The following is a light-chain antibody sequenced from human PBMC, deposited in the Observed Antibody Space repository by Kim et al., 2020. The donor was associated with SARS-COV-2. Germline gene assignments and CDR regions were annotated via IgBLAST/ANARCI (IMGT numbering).Light chain of an antibody. J-gene: IGLJ3*02. V-gene: IGLV1-47*01. CDR2: KNN. Sequence: QSALTQPPSASGTPGQRVIISCSGSSSNIGSNSVYWYQQLPGTAPKLLIYKNNQRPSGVPDRFSASKSGTAASLAISGLRSEDEADYYCAAWDDSLSGPVFGGGTQLTVL. CDR1: SSNIGSNS. CDR3: AAWDDSLSGPV.